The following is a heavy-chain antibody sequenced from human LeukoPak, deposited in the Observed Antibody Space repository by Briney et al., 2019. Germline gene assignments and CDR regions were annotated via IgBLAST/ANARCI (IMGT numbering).Heavy chain of an antibody. J-gene: IGHJ5*02. V-gene: IGHV4-4*07. CDR2: IYTSGST. D-gene: IGHD2-15*01. Sequence: PSETLSLTCTVSGGSISSYYWSWIRQPAGKGLEWIGRIYTSGSTNYNPFLKSRVTMSVDTSKNQFSLKLSSVTAADTAVYYCARAGVVAAIAGSFYNWFDPWGQGTLVTVSS. CDR1: GGSISSYY. CDR3: ARAGVVAAIAGSFYNWFDP.